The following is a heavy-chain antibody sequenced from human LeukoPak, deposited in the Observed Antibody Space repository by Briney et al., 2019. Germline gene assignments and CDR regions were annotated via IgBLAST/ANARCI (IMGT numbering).Heavy chain of an antibody. V-gene: IGHV3-21*01. J-gene: IGHJ6*03. CDR3: ARVGLVVVPAAMLAQLLGDHYYYYMDV. CDR1: GFTFSDYA. CDR2: IRSSGSGGST. Sequence: GGSLRLSCAASGFTFSDYAMNWVRQAPGKGLEWVSVIRSSGSGGSTYYADSVKGRFTISRDNAKNSLYLQMNSLRAEDTAVYYCARVGLVVVPAAMLAQLLGDHYYYYMDVWGKGTTVTASS. D-gene: IGHD2-2*01.